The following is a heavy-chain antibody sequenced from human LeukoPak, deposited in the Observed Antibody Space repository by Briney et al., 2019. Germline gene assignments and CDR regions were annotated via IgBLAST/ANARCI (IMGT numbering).Heavy chain of an antibody. J-gene: IGHJ4*02. Sequence: GGPLRLSCAASGFTFSSYGMHWVRQAPGKGLEWVAVISYDGSSKYYIDSVKGRFTISRDNSKNTLYLQMNSLRAEDTAVYYCARVSGSGSYLGPADYWGQGTLVTVSS. D-gene: IGHD3-10*01. CDR1: GFTFSSYG. CDR3: ARVSGSGSYLGPADY. V-gene: IGHV3-30*03. CDR2: ISYDGSSK.